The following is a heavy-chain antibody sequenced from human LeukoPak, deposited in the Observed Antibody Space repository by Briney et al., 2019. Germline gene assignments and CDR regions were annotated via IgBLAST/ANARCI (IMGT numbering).Heavy chain of an antibody. D-gene: IGHD2-21*02. V-gene: IGHV1-46*01. CDR1: GYTFTSYY. J-gene: IGHJ2*01. CDR3: AREYCGGDCREFPLGYFDL. Sequence: AASVKVSCKASGYTFTSYYMHWVRQAPGQGLEWMGIINPSGGSTSYAQKFQGRVTMTRDTSTSTVYMELSSLRSEDTAVYYCAREYCGGDCREFPLGYFDLWGRGTLVTVSS. CDR2: INPSGGST.